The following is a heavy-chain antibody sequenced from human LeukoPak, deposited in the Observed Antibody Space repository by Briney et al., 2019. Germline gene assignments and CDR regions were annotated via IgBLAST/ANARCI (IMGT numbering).Heavy chain of an antibody. CDR2: SGSGGSI. V-gene: IGHV3-23*01. CDR1: GFTFSNYA. Sequence: GGSLRLSCAASGFTFSNYAMSWVRQAPGKGLEWVSGSGSGGSIYYADSVKGRFTISRDNSKNTLFLQINSLRAEDTAVYYCAKDFWSGYYPNYWGQGTLVTVSS. D-gene: IGHD3-3*01. J-gene: IGHJ4*02. CDR3: AKDFWSGYYPNY.